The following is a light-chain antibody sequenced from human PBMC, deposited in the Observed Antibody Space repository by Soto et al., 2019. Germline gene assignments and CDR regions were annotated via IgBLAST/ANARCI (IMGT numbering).Light chain of an antibody. J-gene: IGKJ4*01. CDR1: QGISSY. Sequence: AIRMTQSPSSLSASTGDRVTITCRASQGISSYLAWYQQKPGKAPKLLIYAASTLQSGVPSRFSGSGSATDFTLTFICLQSEDFATYYCQQYYSYPPLTFGGGTKVEIK. CDR3: QQYYSYPPLT. V-gene: IGKV1-8*01. CDR2: AAS.